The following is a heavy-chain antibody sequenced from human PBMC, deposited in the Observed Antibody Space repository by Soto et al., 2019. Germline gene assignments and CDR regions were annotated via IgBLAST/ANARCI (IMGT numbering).Heavy chain of an antibody. CDR3: ARARVGSMDRGLETRMYYYGMDV. V-gene: IGHV4-34*01. J-gene: IGHJ6*02. CDR1: GGSFSGYF. CDR2: INHSGST. D-gene: IGHD3-10*01. Sequence: PSETLSLTCAVHGGSFSGYFWSWIRQPPGKGLEWIGEINHSGSTNYNPSLRSRVTISVDTSKNQFSLKLSPVTAADTAVYCCARARVGSMDRGLETRMYYYGMDVWGQGATVTVSS.